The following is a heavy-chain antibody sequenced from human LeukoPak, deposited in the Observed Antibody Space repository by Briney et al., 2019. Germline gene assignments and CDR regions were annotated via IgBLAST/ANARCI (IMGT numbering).Heavy chain of an antibody. D-gene: IGHD1-14*01. CDR1: GYTFTGYY. Sequence: ASVKVSCKASGYTFTGYYMHWVRQAPGQGLEWTGWINPNSGGTNYAQKFQGGVTMTRDTSISTAYMELSRLRSDDTAVYYCARGRRYISPTRIDYWGQGTLVTVSS. CDR2: INPNSGGT. J-gene: IGHJ4*02. CDR3: ARGRRYISPTRIDY. V-gene: IGHV1-2*02.